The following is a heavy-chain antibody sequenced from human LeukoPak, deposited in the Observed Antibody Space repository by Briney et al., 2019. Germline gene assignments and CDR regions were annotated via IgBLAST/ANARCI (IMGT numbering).Heavy chain of an antibody. CDR1: GGSISSYF. J-gene: IGHJ3*01. D-gene: IGHD3-3*01. V-gene: IGHV4-59*12. CDR2: IYYSGRT. CDR3: ARKWRRGYYLNGGFDV. Sequence: SETLSLTCTVSGGSISSYFWTWIRQPPGKGLEWIGYIYYSGRTNYHPSLKSRVTISVDTSKKQFSLKLTSVTAADTAIYYCARKWRRGYYLNGGFDVWGQGTVVTVSS.